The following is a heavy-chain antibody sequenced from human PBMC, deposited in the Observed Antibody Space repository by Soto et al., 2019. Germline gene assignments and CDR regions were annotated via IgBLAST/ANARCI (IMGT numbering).Heavy chain of an antibody. V-gene: IGHV3-23*01. CDR3: APQGWGSSWLFIH. J-gene: IGHJ4*02. CDR2: VTHGGDST. Sequence: PGGSLRLSCEASGFTFNNYAMSWVRQAPGKGLEWVSAVTHGGDSTHYADSVRGRFTISRDNSKNTVFLQMNSLRAEDTALYYCAPQGWGSSWLFIHWGQGTLVTVSS. CDR1: GFTFNNYA. D-gene: IGHD6-13*01.